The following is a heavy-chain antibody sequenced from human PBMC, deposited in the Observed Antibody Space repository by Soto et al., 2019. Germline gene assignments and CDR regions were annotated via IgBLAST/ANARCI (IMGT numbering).Heavy chain of an antibody. CDR1: GFILSNYP. CDR2: VSPSGSNT. CDR3: ARRDNSGWYSLDY. V-gene: IGHV3-23*01. Sequence: WGSLRLSCAVSGFILSNYPMSWVRQAPGKGLEWVSSVSPSGSNTYYADSVKGRFTMSRDNSENRLHLQMNSLRAEGTAVYLCARRDNSGWYSLDYWGQGTLVTRLL. J-gene: IGHJ4*02. D-gene: IGHD6-19*01.